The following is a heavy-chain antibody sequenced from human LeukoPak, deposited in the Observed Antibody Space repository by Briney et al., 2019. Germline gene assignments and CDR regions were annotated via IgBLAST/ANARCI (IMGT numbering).Heavy chain of an antibody. V-gene: IGHV4-34*01. CDR3: VGGQQLVPNLNNFDY. CDR2: INHSGST. CDR1: GGSFSGYY. Sequence: SETLSLTCAVYGGSFSGYYWSWIRQPPGKGLEWIGEINHSGSTNYNPSLKSRVTISVDTSKNQFSLKLSSVTAADTAVYYCVGGQQLVPNLNNFDYCGQGTLVTVSS. J-gene: IGHJ4*02. D-gene: IGHD6-13*01.